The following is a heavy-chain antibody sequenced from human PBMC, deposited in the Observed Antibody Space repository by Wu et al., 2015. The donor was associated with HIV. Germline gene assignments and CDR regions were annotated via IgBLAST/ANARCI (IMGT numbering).Heavy chain of an antibody. V-gene: IGHV1-8*01. J-gene: IGHJ6*02. D-gene: IGHD2-21*02. Sequence: QVQLVQSGAEVKKPGASVKVSYQASGYTFTIYDINWVRQAPGQGLEWMGWMNPNSGNTGYAQKFQGRVTMTRNTSIGTAYMELSSLRSEDTAVYYCARGNCGGDCSSFYYYYYGMDIWGQGTTVTVSS. CDR1: GYTFTIYD. CDR2: MNPNSGNT. CDR3: ARGNCGGDCSSFYYYYYGMDI.